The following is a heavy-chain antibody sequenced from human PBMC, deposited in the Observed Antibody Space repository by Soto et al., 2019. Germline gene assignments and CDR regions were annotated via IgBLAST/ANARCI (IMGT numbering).Heavy chain of an antibody. CDR3: AKARCSTTNCYVPDY. CDR2: IGGGGSSP. CDR1: GFTFSTYT. J-gene: IGHJ4*02. V-gene: IGHV3-23*01. Sequence: GGSLRLSCAASGFTFSTYTMSWVRQAPGKGLEWVSVIGGGGSSPSYVDSVQGRFTISRDNYKNTLFLQMNSLRAEDTSMYYCAKARCSTTNCYVPDYWGQGTLVTVSS. D-gene: IGHD2-2*01.